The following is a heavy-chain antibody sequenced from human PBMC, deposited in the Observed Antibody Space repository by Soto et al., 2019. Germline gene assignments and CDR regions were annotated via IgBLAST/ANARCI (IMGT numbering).Heavy chain of an antibody. J-gene: IGHJ6*02. CDR3: ARDVVLRYFDWSDGMDV. Sequence: VGSLRLSCAASGFTFSSYAMHWVRQAPGKGLEWVAVISYDGSNKYYADSVKGRFTISRDNSKNTLYLQMNSLRAEDTAVYYCARDVVLRYFDWSDGMDVWGQGTTVTVSS. CDR2: ISYDGSNK. D-gene: IGHD3-9*01. V-gene: IGHV3-30-3*01. CDR1: GFTFSSYA.